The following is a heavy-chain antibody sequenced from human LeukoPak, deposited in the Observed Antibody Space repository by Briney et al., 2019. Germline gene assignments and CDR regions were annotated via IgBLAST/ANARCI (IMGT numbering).Heavy chain of an antibody. CDR3: ARGFGSGWSTLFDY. V-gene: IGHV4-34*01. CDR1: GAAFSGYY. J-gene: IGHJ4*02. Sequence: SHTLSLTFAVYGAAFSGYYWNWIRQSSGKGLGWVGEINHSGSTNYNPSLKSRVTISVDTSKNQFSLKLSSVTAADTTVYYCARGFGSGWSTLFDYWGQGTLVTVSS. CDR2: INHSGST. D-gene: IGHD6-19*01.